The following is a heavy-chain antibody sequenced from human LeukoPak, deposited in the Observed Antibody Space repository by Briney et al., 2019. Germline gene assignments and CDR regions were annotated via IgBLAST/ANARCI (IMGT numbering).Heavy chain of an antibody. CDR3: ARPYNSGWFYDFDH. D-gene: IGHD6-19*01. CDR2: IYYSGST. CDR1: GGSISSSNYY. V-gene: IGHV4-39*01. J-gene: IGHJ4*02. Sequence: PSETLSLTCTVSGGSISSSNYYWGWIRQPPGKGLEWIGSIYYSGSTYYNSSLKSRVTISVDTSKNQFSLKLSSVTAADTAVYYCARPYNSGWFYDFDHWGQGTLVTVSS.